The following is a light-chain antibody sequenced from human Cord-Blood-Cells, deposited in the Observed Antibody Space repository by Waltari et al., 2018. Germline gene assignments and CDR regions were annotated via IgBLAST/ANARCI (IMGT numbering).Light chain of an antibody. J-gene: IGKJ5*01. Sequence: IQLTHSPSSLSASVGDRVIITCLASQGISSYLAWYQQKPGKAPKLMIYPASTLQSVVPSRFSGSVSGTYFTLTISSLQPEDFATYYCQQLNSYPITFGQGTRLEIK. CDR2: PAS. CDR3: QQLNSYPIT. V-gene: IGKV1-9*01. CDR1: QGISSY.